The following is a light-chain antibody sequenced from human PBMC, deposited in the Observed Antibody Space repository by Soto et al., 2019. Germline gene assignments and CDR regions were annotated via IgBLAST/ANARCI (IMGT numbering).Light chain of an antibody. CDR2: AAS. CDR1: QGISSW. V-gene: IGKV1-12*01. J-gene: IGKJ4*01. CDR3: QQAYSFPLT. Sequence: DIQMTQSPSSVSASVGDIVTITCRASQGISSWLAWYQQKPGTAPNLLISAASCLQSGVPSRFSGSGPGTDFTLVISNLQPEDVATYYCQQAYSFPLTFGGGTKVEIK.